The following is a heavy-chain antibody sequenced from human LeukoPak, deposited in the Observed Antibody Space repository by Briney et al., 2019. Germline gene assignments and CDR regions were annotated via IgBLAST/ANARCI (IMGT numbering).Heavy chain of an antibody. J-gene: IGHJ4*02. CDR2: ISAYNGNT. CDR3: ATGEPLDY. V-gene: IGHV1-18*01. CDR1: GCTFTSHG. D-gene: IGHD1-26*01. Sequence: GASVKASCKASGCTFTSHGISWVRQAPGQGLEWMGWISAYNGNTNYAQKFQGRVTMTEDTSTDTAYMELSSLRSEDTAVYYCATGEPLDYWGQGTLVTVSS.